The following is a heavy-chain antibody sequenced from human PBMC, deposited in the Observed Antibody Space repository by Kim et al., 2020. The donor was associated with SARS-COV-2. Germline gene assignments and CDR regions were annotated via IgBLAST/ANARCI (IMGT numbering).Heavy chain of an antibody. Sequence: ASVKVSCKASGYNFTGYYMHWVRQAPGQGLEWMGWINPNSGGTNYAQKFQGRVTMTRDTSISTAYMELSRLRSDDTAVYYCARGRGVVDTYFDYWGQGTLVTVSS. CDR3: ARGRGVVDTYFDY. D-gene: IGHD5-18*01. V-gene: IGHV1-2*02. J-gene: IGHJ4*02. CDR1: GYNFTGYY. CDR2: INPNSGGT.